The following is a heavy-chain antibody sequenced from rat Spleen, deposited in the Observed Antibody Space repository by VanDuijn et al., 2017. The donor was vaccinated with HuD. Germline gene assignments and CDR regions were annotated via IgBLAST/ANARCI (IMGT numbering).Heavy chain of an antibody. V-gene: IGHV5-29*01. CDR1: GFTFSDYY. D-gene: IGHD1-10*01. J-gene: IGHJ2*01. CDR3: ARHGGTTGYFDY. CDR2: ISYDGSST. Sequence: EVQLVESDGGLVQPGRSLKLSCAASGFTFSDYYMAWVRQAPTKGLEWVATISYDGSSTYYRDSVKGRFTISRDNAKSTLYLQMDSLRSEDTATYYCARHGGTTGYFDYWGQGVMVTVSS.